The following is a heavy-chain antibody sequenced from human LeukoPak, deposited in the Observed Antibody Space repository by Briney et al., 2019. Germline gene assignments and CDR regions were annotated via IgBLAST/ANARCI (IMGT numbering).Heavy chain of an antibody. CDR2: IYTSGST. CDR1: GGSISSYY. J-gene: IGHJ6*03. D-gene: IGHD3-9*01. CDR3: ARDFYDILTREYYYYMDV. Sequence: SETLSLTCTVSGGSISSYYWSWIRQPPGKGLEWIGYIYTSGSTNYNPSLKSRVTISVDTSKNQFSLKLSSVTAAGTAVYYCARDFYDILTREYYYYMDVWGKGTTVTVSS. V-gene: IGHV4-4*09.